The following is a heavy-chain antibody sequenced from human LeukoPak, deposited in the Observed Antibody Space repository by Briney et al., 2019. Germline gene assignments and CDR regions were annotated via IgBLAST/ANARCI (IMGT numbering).Heavy chain of an antibody. CDR1: GFTFSSYA. CDR2: ISGSGTST. D-gene: IGHD3-3*01. V-gene: IGHV3-23*01. CDR3: AKDPYYDFWSAWVF. J-gene: IGHJ3*01. Sequence: GGSLRLSCAASGFTFSSYAMSWVRQAPGKGLEWVSTISGSGTSTYYADSVKGRFTISRDNAKNTLFLQLSSLRADDTDIYYCAKDPYYDFWSAWVFWGQGTMVTVSS.